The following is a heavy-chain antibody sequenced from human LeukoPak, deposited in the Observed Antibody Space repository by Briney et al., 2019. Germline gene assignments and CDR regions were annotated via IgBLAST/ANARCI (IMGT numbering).Heavy chain of an antibody. J-gene: IGHJ4*02. V-gene: IGHV3-21*01. Sequence: GGSLRLSCAASGFTFSSYSMNWVRQAPGKGLEWVSSISSSSSYIYYADSVKGRFTISRDNAKNSLYLQMNSLRAEDTAVYYCASQGGYCSGGSCLLVDYWGQGTLVTVSS. D-gene: IGHD2-15*01. CDR1: GFTFSSYS. CDR3: ASQGGYCSGGSCLLVDY. CDR2: ISSSSSYI.